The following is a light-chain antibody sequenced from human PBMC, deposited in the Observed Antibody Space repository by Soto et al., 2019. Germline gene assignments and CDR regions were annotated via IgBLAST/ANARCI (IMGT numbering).Light chain of an antibody. CDR2: EVS. V-gene: IGLV2-14*01. CDR3: ISYTSSETWV. CDR1: SSDVGGYNY. Sequence: QSALTQPASVSGSPGQSITISCTGTSSDVGGYNYVSWYQQHPGKAPKLMIYEVSNRPSGVSNRLSGSKSGNTDSLTTSGLQAEDEADYYCISYTSSETWVFGGGTKLTVL. J-gene: IGLJ3*02.